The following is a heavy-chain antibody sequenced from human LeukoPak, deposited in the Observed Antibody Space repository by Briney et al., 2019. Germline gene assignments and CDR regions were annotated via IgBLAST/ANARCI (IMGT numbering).Heavy chain of an antibody. CDR2: TDYRSKWYT. CDR1: GYSVSSNRFA. CDR3: AGAVGFENGMDV. D-gene: IGHD2-15*01. Sequence: SPTVSVTCAISGYSVSSNRFAWKWLTHSPWRGLVGQGRTDYRSKWYTEYTISVKSRDSIKPDTSKNQFTLQFNSVTPEDRAVYYSAGAVGFENGMDVWGQGTTVTVSS. V-gene: IGHV6-1*01. J-gene: IGHJ6*02.